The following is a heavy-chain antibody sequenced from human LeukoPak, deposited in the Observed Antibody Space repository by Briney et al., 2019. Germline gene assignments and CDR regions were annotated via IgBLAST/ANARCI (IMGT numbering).Heavy chain of an antibody. CDR1: GFTFSSYS. CDR3: ARGLRYSTGWYYFDY. J-gene: IGHJ4*02. D-gene: IGHD6-19*01. Sequence: SGGSLRLSCAASGFTFSSYSMNWVRQAPGKGLEWVSSISSSSSYIYYADSVKGRFTISRDNSKNTLYLQMNSLRAEDTAVYYCARGLRYSTGWYYFDYWGQGTLVTVSS. V-gene: IGHV3-21*04. CDR2: ISSSSSYI.